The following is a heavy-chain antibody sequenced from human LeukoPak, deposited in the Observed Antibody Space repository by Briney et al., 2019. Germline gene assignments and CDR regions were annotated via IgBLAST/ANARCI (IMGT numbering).Heavy chain of an antibody. Sequence: SETLSLTCAVYGGSFSGYYWSWIRQPPGKGLEWIGEINHSGSTNYNPSPKSRVTISVDTSKNQFSLKLSSVTAADTAVYYCARFRKMATKYFDYWGQGTLVTVSS. CDR2: INHSGST. V-gene: IGHV4-34*01. CDR1: GGSFSGYY. J-gene: IGHJ4*02. D-gene: IGHD5-24*01. CDR3: ARFRKMATKYFDY.